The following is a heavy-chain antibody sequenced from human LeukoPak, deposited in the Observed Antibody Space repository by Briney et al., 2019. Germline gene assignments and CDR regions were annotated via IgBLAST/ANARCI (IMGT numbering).Heavy chain of an antibody. CDR1: GFTVSSTY. Sequence: GGSLRLSCAASGFTVSSTYMNWVRQAPGKGLEWVSIIYGGGNTYYADSMKGRFTISRDISKNTLYLQMNSLRAEDTAVYYCTTLGAFDYWGLGTLVTVSS. D-gene: IGHD4/OR15-4a*01. J-gene: IGHJ4*02. CDR2: IYGGGNT. CDR3: TTLGAFDY. V-gene: IGHV3-66*01.